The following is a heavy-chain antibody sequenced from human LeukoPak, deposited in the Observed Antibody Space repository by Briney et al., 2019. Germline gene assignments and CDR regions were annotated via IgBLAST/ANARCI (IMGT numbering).Heavy chain of an antibody. D-gene: IGHD3-22*01. J-gene: IGHJ4*02. V-gene: IGHV1-18*01. CDR3: ARDYYDSSGYTLFDY. CDR2: ISAYNGNT. CDR1: GYTFTSYG. Sequence: ASVKVSCKASGYTFTSYGISWVRQAPGQGLEWMGWISAYNGNTNYAQKLQGRVTMTTDTSTSTAYMELRSLRSDDTAVYYCARDYYDSSGYTLFDYWGQGTLVTVFS.